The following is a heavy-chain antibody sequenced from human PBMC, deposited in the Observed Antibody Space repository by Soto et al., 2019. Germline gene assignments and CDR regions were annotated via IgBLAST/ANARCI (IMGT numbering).Heavy chain of an antibody. CDR3: ARGRGVELELLYAFDI. V-gene: IGHV1-2*04. Sequence: ASVKVSCKASGYTFTGYYMHWVRQAPGQGLEWMGWINPNSGGTNYAQKFQGWVTMTRDTSISTAYMELSRLRSDDTAVYYCARGRGVELELLYAFDIWGQGTMVTVSS. D-gene: IGHD1-7*01. CDR2: INPNSGGT. CDR1: GYTFTGYY. J-gene: IGHJ3*02.